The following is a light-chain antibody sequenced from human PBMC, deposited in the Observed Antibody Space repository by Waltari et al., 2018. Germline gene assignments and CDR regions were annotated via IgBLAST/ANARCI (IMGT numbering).Light chain of an antibody. CDR1: QDIGDD. CDR3: QQHNAFPPT. CDR2: DAS. V-gene: IGKV1-17*01. J-gene: IGKJ1*01. Sequence: DSQMTQSPSSLSASVGDRVTITSREMQDIGDDLGWYQETPGRAPKRLIYDASRLQSGVPSRFSGSGSGTEFTLTISSLQPEDCAIYYCQQHNAFPPTFGQGTKVEF.